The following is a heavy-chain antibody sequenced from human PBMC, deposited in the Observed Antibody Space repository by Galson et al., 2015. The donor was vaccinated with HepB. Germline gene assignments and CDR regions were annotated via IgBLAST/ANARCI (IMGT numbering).Heavy chain of an antibody. V-gene: IGHV6-1*01. CDR1: GDSVSSNSAA. CDR3: ARAPGREESGYDTDALDL. Sequence: CAISGDSVSSNSAAWNWIRQSPSRGLEWLGRTYYRSKWYKDYAISVKSRISISPDTSKNQLSLQLKSVTPEDTAMYFCARAPGREESGYDTDALDLWGQGTMVTVSS. J-gene: IGHJ3*01. D-gene: IGHD5-12*01. CDR2: TYYRSKWYK.